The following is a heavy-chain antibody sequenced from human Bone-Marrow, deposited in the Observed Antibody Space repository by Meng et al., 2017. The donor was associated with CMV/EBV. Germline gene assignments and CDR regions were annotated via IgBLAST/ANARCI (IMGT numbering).Heavy chain of an antibody. Sequence: GGSLRPSCAASGFTFRSYGMHWVRQAPGKGLEWVTFIRTDGSNQYYADSVKGRFTISRDNSKNTLYVQMNSLRAEDTALYYCARDGVRGLDYWGQGTLVTVSS. D-gene: IGHD3-10*01. CDR1: GFTFRSYG. CDR3: ARDGVRGLDY. V-gene: IGHV3-30*02. CDR2: IRTDGSNQ. J-gene: IGHJ4*02.